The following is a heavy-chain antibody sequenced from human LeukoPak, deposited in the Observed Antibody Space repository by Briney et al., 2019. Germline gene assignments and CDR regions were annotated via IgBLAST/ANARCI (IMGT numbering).Heavy chain of an antibody. D-gene: IGHD3-10*01. CDR3: SKGMIRGLGDY. V-gene: IGHV3-74*01. CDR1: GFTFSSYW. CDR2: ISRDGSST. J-gene: IGHJ4*02. Sequence: PGGSXRLSXXASGFTFSSYWMHWVRQTAGKGLVWVSRISRDGSSTDYADSVKGRFTISRDNAKNTLYLQMNSLRAEDTAVYYCSKGMIRGLGDYWGQGALVTVSS.